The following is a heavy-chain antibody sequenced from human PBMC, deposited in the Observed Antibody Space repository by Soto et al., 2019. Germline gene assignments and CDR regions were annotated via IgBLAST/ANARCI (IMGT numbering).Heavy chain of an antibody. CDR1: GYTFTSYG. J-gene: IGHJ4*02. Sequence: ASVKVSCKVSGYTFTSYGVSWVRQAPGQGLEWMGWVSGYNTKTNYAQKLQGRVTMTTDTSTSTAYMELRSLRSDDTAVYYGARVATVAGYDYWGQGTLVTVS. D-gene: IGHD6-19*01. V-gene: IGHV1-18*01. CDR3: ARVATVAGYDY. CDR2: VSGYNTKT.